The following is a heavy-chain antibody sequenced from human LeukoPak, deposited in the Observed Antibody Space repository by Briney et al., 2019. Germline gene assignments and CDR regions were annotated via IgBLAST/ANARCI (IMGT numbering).Heavy chain of an antibody. D-gene: IGHD4-17*01. CDR3: AKGNNYGQSNPHDY. V-gene: IGHV3-9*01. CDR1: GFTFDDYA. J-gene: IGHJ4*02. Sequence: PGGSLRLSCAASGFTFDDYAMHSVGQAPGQGLEWVSGISWNSGSIGYADSVKGRFTIPRDNAKNSLYLQMNSLRAEDTALYYCAKGNNYGQSNPHDYWGQGTLVTVSS. CDR2: ISWNSGSI.